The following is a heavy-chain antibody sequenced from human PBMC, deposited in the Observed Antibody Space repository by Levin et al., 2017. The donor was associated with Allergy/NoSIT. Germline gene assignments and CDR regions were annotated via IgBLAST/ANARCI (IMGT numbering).Heavy chain of an antibody. CDR3: ARDPPPVCSSTSCLDY. J-gene: IGHJ4*02. Sequence: PSETLSLTCTVSGGSISSYYWSWIRQPAGKGLEWIGRIYTSGSTNYNPSLKSRVTMSVDTSKNQFSLKLSSVTAADTAVYYCARDPPPVCSSTSCLDYWGQGTLVTVSS. V-gene: IGHV4-4*07. CDR2: IYTSGST. CDR1: GGSISSYY. D-gene: IGHD2-2*01.